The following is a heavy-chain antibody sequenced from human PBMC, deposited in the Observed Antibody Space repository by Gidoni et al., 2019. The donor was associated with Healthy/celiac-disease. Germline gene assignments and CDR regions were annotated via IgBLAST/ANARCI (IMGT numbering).Heavy chain of an antibody. Sequence: QVQLQESGPGLVKPSATLSLTCTISGYSISSGYYWGWIRQPQGKGLEWIGSIYHSGSTYYNPSIKSRVTISVDTSKNQLSLKLSAVTAADTAVYYCARDHGGYYDSSGYYQYYFDYWGQGTLVTVSS. CDR2: IYHSGST. CDR1: GYSISSGYY. J-gene: IGHJ4*02. D-gene: IGHD3-22*01. CDR3: ARDHGGYYDSSGYYQYYFDY. V-gene: IGHV4-38-2*02.